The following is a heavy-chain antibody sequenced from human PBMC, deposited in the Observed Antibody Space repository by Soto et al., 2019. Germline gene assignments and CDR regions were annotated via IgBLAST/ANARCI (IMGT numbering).Heavy chain of an antibody. Sequence: QVHLVQSGAEVKKPGASVKVSCKGSGYGFTTYGITWVRQAPGQGLEWMAWISAHNGNTNYAQKLQGRVTVTRDTSTSTAYMELRSLSSDDTAMYYCARGRYGDYWGQGALVTVSS. CDR1: GYGFTTYG. D-gene: IGHD1-1*01. J-gene: IGHJ4*02. V-gene: IGHV1-18*01. CDR3: ARGRYGDY. CDR2: ISAHNGNT.